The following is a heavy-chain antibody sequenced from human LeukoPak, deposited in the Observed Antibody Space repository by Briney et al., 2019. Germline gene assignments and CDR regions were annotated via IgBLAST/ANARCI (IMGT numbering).Heavy chain of an antibody. CDR2: ISYDGSNK. D-gene: IGHD3-16*02. V-gene: IGHV3-30*04. CDR1: GFTFSSYA. Sequence: GGSLRLSCAASGFTFSSYAMHWVRQAPGKGLEWVAVISYDGSNKYYADSVKGRFTISRDNSKNTLYLQMNSLRAENTAVYYCARDYMITFGGVIATDFFDYWGQGTLVTVSS. CDR3: ARDYMITFGGVIATDFFDY. J-gene: IGHJ4*02.